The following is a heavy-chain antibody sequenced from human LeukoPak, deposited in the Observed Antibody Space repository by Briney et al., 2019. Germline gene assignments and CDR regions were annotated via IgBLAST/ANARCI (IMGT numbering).Heavy chain of an antibody. Sequence: KTSETLSLTCIVSGGSISSSTYYWGWIRQPPGKGLEWIGSMYYSESTYYNPSLKSRVTISADMTKNQFSLKLTSVTAADTALYYCARLLTIFGVVDYWGQGTLVTVSS. CDR3: ARLLTIFGVVDY. J-gene: IGHJ4*02. CDR2: MYYSEST. D-gene: IGHD3-3*01. V-gene: IGHV4-39*01. CDR1: GGSISSSTYY.